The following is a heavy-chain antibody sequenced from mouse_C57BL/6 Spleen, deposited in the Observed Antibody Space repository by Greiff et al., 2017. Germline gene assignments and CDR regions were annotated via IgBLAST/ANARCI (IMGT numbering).Heavy chain of an antibody. CDR2: IWSDGST. CDR3: ARHTDYCGYAMDY. V-gene: IGHV2-6-1*01. Sequence: VQRVESGPGLVAPSQSLSITCTVSGFSLTSYGVHWVRQPPGKGLEWLVVIWSDGSTTYNSAHKSRLSISKDNSKSQVFLKMISLQTDDTAMYYCARHTDYCGYAMDYWGQGTSVTVSS. J-gene: IGHJ4*01. CDR1: GFSLTSYG. D-gene: IGHD1-1*01.